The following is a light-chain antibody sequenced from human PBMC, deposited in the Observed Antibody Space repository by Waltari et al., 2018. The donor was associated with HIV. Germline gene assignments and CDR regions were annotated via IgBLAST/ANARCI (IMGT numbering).Light chain of an antibody. Sequence: QAVVTQEPSLSVSPGETVTLTFTSFTGFIPRGQFPYWFPMSEVHDPRTLIYDTDKSHAWTPGRFSGSIVGGKATLTLLGAQPEDEGAYYCLISYNGVRVFGGGTKLTV. CDR3: LISYNGVRV. J-gene: IGLJ3*02. V-gene: IGLV7-46*02. CDR2: DTD. CDR1: TGFIPRGQF.